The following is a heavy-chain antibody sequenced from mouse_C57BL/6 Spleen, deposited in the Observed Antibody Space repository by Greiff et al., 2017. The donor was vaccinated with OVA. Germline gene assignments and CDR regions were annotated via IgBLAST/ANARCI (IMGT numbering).Heavy chain of an antibody. CDR2: TFYSGIT. CDR3: ARDPFYYGDAMDY. D-gene: IGHD2-1*01. V-gene: IGHV3-3*01. CDR1: GFSINSDCY. Sequence: VQLKESGPSLVRPSQTLSLTCTVTGFSINSDCYWIWIRQFPGNKLEYIGYTFYSGITYYNPSLESRTYITRDTSKNQFALKLSSVTTEDTATNYCARDPFYYGDAMDYWGQGTSVTVSS. J-gene: IGHJ4*01.